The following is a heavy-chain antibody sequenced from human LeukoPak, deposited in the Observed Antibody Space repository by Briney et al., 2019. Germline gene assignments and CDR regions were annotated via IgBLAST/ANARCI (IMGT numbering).Heavy chain of an antibody. V-gene: IGHV1-18*01. Sequence: LQGRVTMTTDTSTSTAYMELRSLRSDDTAVYYCARSPGYYFDYWGQGTLVTVSS. J-gene: IGHJ4*02. CDR3: ARSPGYYFDY.